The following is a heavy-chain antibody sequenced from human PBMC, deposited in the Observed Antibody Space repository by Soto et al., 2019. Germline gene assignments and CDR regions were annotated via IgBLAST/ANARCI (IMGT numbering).Heavy chain of an antibody. CDR3: ARTQRYCSSTSCYTTAFDI. V-gene: IGHV2-70*04. Sequence: SGPTLVNPTQTLTLTCTFSGFSLSTSGMRVSWIRQPPGKALEWLARIDCVDDKFYSTSLKTRLTISKDTSKNQVVLTMTNMDPVDTATYYCARTQRYCSSTSCYTTAFDIWGQGTMVTVSS. CDR1: GFSLSTSGMR. D-gene: IGHD2-2*02. CDR2: IDCVDDK. J-gene: IGHJ3*02.